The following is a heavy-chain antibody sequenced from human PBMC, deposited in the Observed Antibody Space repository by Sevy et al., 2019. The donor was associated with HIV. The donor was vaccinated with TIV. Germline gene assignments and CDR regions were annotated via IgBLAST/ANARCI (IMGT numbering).Heavy chain of an antibody. CDR1: GYTFTGYY. Sequence: GPSVKVSCKASGYTFTGYYMHWVRQAPGQGLEWMGWINPNSGGTNYAQKFQGRVTMTRDTSISTAYMELSRLRSDDTALYYCVRDMELVDEGTQEFYYWGQGTLVTVSS. CDR2: INPNSGGT. D-gene: IGHD1-7*01. CDR3: VRDMELVDEGTQEFYY. J-gene: IGHJ4*02. V-gene: IGHV1-2*02.